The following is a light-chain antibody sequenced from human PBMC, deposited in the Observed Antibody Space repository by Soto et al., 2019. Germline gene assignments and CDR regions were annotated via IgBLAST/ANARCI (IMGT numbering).Light chain of an antibody. CDR3: QQRSNWPWT. Sequence: EIVLTQSPATLSLSPGERATLSCRASPSVSSYLAWYQQKAGQAPRLLIYDASNRATGIPARFSGSGSGTDFTLTISSLETEDFAVYYCQQRSNWPWTFGQGTKVEIK. CDR1: PSVSSY. CDR2: DAS. J-gene: IGKJ1*01. V-gene: IGKV3-11*01.